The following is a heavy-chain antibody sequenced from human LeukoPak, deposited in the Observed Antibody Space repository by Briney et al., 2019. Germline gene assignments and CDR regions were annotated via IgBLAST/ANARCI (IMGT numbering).Heavy chain of an antibody. Sequence: SETLSLTCTVSGGSISSYYWSWIRQPPGKGLEWSGYIYYSGSTNYNPSLRSRVTISVDTSKNQFSLKLSSVTAADTAVYYCARALTGYRPTGYYYYGMDVWGQGTTVTVSS. CDR1: GGSISSYY. V-gene: IGHV4-59*01. CDR2: IYYSGST. D-gene: IGHD3-9*01. J-gene: IGHJ6*02. CDR3: ARALTGYRPTGYYYYGMDV.